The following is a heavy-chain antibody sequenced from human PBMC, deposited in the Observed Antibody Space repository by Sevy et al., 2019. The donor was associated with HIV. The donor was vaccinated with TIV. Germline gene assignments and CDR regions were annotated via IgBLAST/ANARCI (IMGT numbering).Heavy chain of an antibody. J-gene: IGHJ4*02. Sequence: ASVKVSCKVSGYTLNEFSMHWVRQAPGKGLEWMTTFDPEDGDPEDGKTIYAQKFLGRVTVTEDTSTDTAYMELSSLRSEDTAVYYCATTKDYYDSSGYPFDYWGLGTLVTVSS. CDR1: GYTLNEFS. V-gene: IGHV1-24*01. D-gene: IGHD3-22*01. CDR2: FDPEDGDPEDGKT. CDR3: ATTKDYYDSSGYPFDY.